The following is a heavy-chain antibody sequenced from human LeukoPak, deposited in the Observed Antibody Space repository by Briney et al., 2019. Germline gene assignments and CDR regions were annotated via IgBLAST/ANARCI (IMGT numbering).Heavy chain of an antibody. D-gene: IGHD3-22*01. V-gene: IGHV3-23*01. CDR2: ISGSGDTT. CDR1: GSTFSSYA. Sequence: QSGGSLRLSCAASGSTFSSYAASWVRQAPGRGLEWVSAISGSGDTTYYADSVKGRFTISRDNSKNTLYLQMNSLRAEDTAVYYCANHAYYDSSGYSRAYWGQGTLVTVSS. CDR3: ANHAYYDSSGYSRAY. J-gene: IGHJ4*02.